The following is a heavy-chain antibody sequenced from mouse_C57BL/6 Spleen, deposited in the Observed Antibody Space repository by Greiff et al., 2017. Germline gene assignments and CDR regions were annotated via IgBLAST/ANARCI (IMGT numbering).Heavy chain of an antibody. J-gene: IGHJ2*01. Sequence: VKLMESGAELVKPGASVKISCKASGYAFSSYWVNWVKQRPGKGLEWIGQIYPGDGDTNYNGKFKGKATLTADKSSSTAYMQLSSLTSEDSAVYFCARFDYDGYWGQGTTLTVSS. CDR1: GYAFSSYW. V-gene: IGHV1-80*01. CDR2: IYPGDGDT. D-gene: IGHD2-4*01. CDR3: ARFDYDGY.